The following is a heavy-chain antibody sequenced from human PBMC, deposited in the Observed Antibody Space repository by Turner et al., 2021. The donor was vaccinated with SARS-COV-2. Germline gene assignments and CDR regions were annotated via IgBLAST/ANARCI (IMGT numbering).Heavy chain of an antibody. J-gene: IGHJ6*02. Sequence: EVQLVESGGGLIQPAGSLRLSCAASGVTVSSNYMRWVRQAPGKVLKWVSVIYSGGSTFYSDSVKGRFTISRDKSKNTLYLQMNSLRADDTTVYYCARGGHYYYGLDVWGQGTTVTVSS. V-gene: IGHV3-53*01. CDR2: IYSGGST. CDR3: ARGGHYYYGLDV. CDR1: GVTVSSNY. D-gene: IGHD3-10*01.